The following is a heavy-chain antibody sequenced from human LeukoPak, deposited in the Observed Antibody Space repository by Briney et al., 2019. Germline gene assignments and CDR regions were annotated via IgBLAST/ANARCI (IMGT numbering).Heavy chain of an antibody. CDR3: ASSSLAAGPNYYCYYMDV. CDR2: IIPIFGTA. J-gene: IGHJ6*03. CDR1: GGTFSSYA. Sequence: SVKVSCKASGGTFSSYAISWVRQAPGQGLEWMGGIIPIFGTANYAQKFQGRVTITTDESTSTAYMELSSLRSEDTAVYYCASSSLAAGPNYYCYYMDVWGKGTTVTVSS. V-gene: IGHV1-69*05. D-gene: IGHD6-13*01.